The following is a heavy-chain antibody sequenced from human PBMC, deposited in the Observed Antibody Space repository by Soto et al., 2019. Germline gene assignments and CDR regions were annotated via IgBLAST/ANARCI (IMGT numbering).Heavy chain of an antibody. CDR3: ARVTLDLDYGDYRDLDY. J-gene: IGHJ4*02. D-gene: IGHD4-17*01. CDR1: GGTFSSYA. CDR2: IIPIFGTA. V-gene: IGHV1-69*01. Sequence: QVQLVQSGAEVKKPGSSVKVSCKASGGTFSSYAISWVRQAPGQGLEWMGGIIPIFGTANYAQKFQGRVTITADESTSTDYMELSSLRSEDTAVYYCARVTLDLDYGDYRDLDYWGQGTLVTVSS.